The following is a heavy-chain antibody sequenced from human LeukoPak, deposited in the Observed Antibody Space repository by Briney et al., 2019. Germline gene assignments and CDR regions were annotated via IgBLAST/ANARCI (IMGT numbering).Heavy chain of an antibody. V-gene: IGHV4-59*01. D-gene: IGHD2-15*01. Sequence: PSETLSLTCTVSGGSMSSYYWSWIRQPPGKGLEWIGYIYYSGTTNYNPSLKSRVTISVDTSKNQFSLKLSSVTAADTAIYYCARNAGVVVAATPAFDIWGQGTLVTVSS. CDR1: GGSMSSYY. CDR2: IYYSGTT. J-gene: IGHJ3*02. CDR3: ARNAGVVVAATPAFDI.